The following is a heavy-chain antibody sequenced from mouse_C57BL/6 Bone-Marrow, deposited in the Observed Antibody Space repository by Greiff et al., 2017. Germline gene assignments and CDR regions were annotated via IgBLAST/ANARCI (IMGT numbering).Heavy chain of an antibody. CDR3: SEDSAVYYCADSYYGNYGYFEV. V-gene: IGHV1-87*01. CDR2: GRGLEWIG. J-gene: IGHJ1*03. Sequence: QVQLQQSGPELARPWASVKISCPAFYTFSRRVHFAIRDTNYWMQWVKQRPGRGLEWIGAIYPGNGDTSYNQKFKGKATLTADNSSSTAYMQLRSLTSEDSAVYYCADSYYGNYGYFEVGGTGTTVTVSS. CDR1: YTFSRRVH. D-gene: IGHD2-1*01.